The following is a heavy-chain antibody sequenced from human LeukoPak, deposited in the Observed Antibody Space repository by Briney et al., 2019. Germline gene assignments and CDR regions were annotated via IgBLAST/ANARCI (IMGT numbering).Heavy chain of an antibody. D-gene: IGHD3-22*01. CDR1: GGTFSSYA. J-gene: IGHJ4*02. CDR3: ARVHRVDYYDSSGYPDY. Sequence: ASVKVSCTASGGTFSSYAISWVRQAPGQGLEWMGIINPSGGSTSYAQKFQGRVTMTRDTSTSTVYMELSSLRSEDTAVYYCARVHRVDYYDSSGYPDYWGQGTLVTVSS. V-gene: IGHV1-46*01. CDR2: INPSGGST.